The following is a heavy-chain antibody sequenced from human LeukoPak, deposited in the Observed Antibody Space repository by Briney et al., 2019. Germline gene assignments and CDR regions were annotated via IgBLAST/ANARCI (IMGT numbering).Heavy chain of an antibody. J-gene: IGHJ4*02. D-gene: IGHD3-22*01. V-gene: IGHV5-51*01. CDR2: IYPGDSDT. CDR1: GYNFTTYW. Sequence: GESLKISCQGSGYNFTTYWIGWVRQMPGESLEWMGTIYPGDSDTRYSPSFQGQVTISADKSISTAYLQWSSLKASDTAMYYCARQGLAYYYDSSGYSDYWGQGTLVTVSS. CDR3: ARQGLAYYYDSSGYSDY.